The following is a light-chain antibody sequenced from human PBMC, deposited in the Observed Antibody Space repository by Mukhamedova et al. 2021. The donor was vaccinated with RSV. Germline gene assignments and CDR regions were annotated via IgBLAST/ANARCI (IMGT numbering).Light chain of an antibody. J-gene: IGKJ4*01. Sequence: WYQRRVHGRVPKLLIHAAVRLESGVPSRFSGSGSGTDLTLTISSLQPEDVATYYCQKYYVVPFTFGGGTKVEIK. V-gene: IGKV1-27*01. CDR3: QKYYVVPFT. CDR2: AAV.